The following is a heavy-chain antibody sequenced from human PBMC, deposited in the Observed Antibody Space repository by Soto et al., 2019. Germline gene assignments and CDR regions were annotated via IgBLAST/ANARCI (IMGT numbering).Heavy chain of an antibody. Sequence: GGSLRLSCAASGFTFSYYYMSWIRQAPGKGLEWVSYISSSSSYTNYADSVKGRFTISRDNAKNSLYLQMNSLRAEDTAVYYCARDEGRDPSWFDPWGPGTLVTVSS. CDR1: GFTFSYYY. J-gene: IGHJ5*02. V-gene: IGHV3-11*06. D-gene: IGHD2-21*02. CDR2: ISSSSSYT. CDR3: ARDEGRDPSWFDP.